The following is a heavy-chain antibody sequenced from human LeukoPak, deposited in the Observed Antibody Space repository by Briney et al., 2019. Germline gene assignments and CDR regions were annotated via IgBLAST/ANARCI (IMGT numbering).Heavy chain of an antibody. D-gene: IGHD2-2*01. Sequence: ASVKVSCKASGYTFTSYGTSWVRQAPGQGLDWMGWISAYNGNTNYAQKLQGRVTMTTDTSTSTAYMELRSLRSDDTAVYYCARVGYCSSTSCYGLGGMDVWGQGTTVTVSS. J-gene: IGHJ6*02. CDR2: ISAYNGNT. CDR1: GYTFTSYG. CDR3: ARVGYCSSTSCYGLGGMDV. V-gene: IGHV1-18*01.